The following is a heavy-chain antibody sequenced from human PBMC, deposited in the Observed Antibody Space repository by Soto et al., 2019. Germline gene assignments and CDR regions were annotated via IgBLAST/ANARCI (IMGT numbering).Heavy chain of an antibody. CDR3: ARGTGSSLRDAFDI. CDR1: GFTFSGYA. V-gene: IGHV3-30-3*01. J-gene: IGHJ3*02. D-gene: IGHD1-26*01. Sequence: QVQVVEFGGGVVQPGRSLRLSCAASGFTFSGYAMHGVRQAPGKGLEWVAVISYDGNNKYYAESVKGRFTISRDNSKNTLYLQMNSLRAEDTAVYYCARGTGSSLRDAFDIWGQGTMVTVSS. CDR2: ISYDGNNK.